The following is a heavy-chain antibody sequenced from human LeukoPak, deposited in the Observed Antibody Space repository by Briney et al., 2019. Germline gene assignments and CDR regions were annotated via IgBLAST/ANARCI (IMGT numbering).Heavy chain of an antibody. CDR2: IIPIFGIA. Sequence: GASVKVSCKASGGTFNSYAISWVRQAPGQGLEWMGRIIPIFGIANYAQKFQGRVTITADKSTSTAYMELSSLRSEDTAVYYCAVSLLGLYYFDYWGQGTLVTVSS. D-gene: IGHD3/OR15-3a*01. V-gene: IGHV1-69*04. J-gene: IGHJ4*02. CDR1: GGTFNSYA. CDR3: AVSLLGLYYFDY.